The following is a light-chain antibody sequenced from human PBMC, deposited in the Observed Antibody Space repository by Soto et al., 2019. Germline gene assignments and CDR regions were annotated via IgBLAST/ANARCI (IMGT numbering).Light chain of an antibody. CDR3: QQCHATPLT. Sequence: EIVFARTPGRLSFSPGEGATLACRASQSVDINLAWYQQKPGQAPRLLIYGASTRATDMPGRFSGSGYGTDFTLTITTLQPEDVGIYYCQQCHATPLTFGQGTRLEIK. CDR1: QSVDIN. V-gene: IGKV3-15*01. J-gene: IGKJ5*01. CDR2: GAS.